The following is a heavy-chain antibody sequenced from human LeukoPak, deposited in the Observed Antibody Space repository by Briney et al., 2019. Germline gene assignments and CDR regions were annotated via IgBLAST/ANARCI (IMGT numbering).Heavy chain of an antibody. CDR2: MNQDGSEK. D-gene: IGHD3-10*02. Sequence: PGGSLRLSCVASGFTFRNNWMSWVRQAPGKGLEWVANMNQDGSEKDYVDSVKGRFTISRDNAKNSLYLQMSSLRAEDTAVYYCVRDLRSADYWGQGTLVIVSS. CDR1: GFTFRNNW. CDR3: VRDLRSADY. J-gene: IGHJ4*02. V-gene: IGHV3-7*01.